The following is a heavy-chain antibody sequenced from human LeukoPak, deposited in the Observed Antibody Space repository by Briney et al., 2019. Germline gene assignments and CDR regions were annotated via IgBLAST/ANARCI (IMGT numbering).Heavy chain of an antibody. D-gene: IGHD6-13*01. J-gene: IGHJ4*02. CDR3: ARGSSPNQTNFDY. Sequence: PSETLSLTCAVYGGSFSGYYWSWIRQPPGKGLEWIGEINHSGSTNYNPSLKSRVTISVDTSKNQFSLKLSSVAAADTAVYYCARGSSPNQTNFDYWGQGTLVTVSS. V-gene: IGHV4-34*01. CDR2: INHSGST. CDR1: GGSFSGYY.